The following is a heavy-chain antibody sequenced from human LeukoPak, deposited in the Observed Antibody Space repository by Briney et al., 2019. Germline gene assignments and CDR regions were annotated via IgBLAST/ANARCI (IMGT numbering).Heavy chain of an antibody. Sequence: SETLSLTCTVSGGSIRSTYYWAWIRQPPGKGLEWIGSIHYSGSTYYKPSLKSRVTIFVDTSKNQFSLKLSSVTAADTAVYYCARERCSSTSCRSYDPWGQGTLVTVSS. CDR1: GGSIRSTYY. J-gene: IGHJ5*02. CDR3: ARERCSSTSCRSYDP. V-gene: IGHV4-39*02. D-gene: IGHD2-2*01. CDR2: IHYSGST.